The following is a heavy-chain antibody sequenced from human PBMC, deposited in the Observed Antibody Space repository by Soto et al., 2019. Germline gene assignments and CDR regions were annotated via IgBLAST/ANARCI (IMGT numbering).Heavy chain of an antibody. J-gene: IGHJ4*02. CDR1: GGSFTSNNW. CDR3: ASRDPGTSVDY. CDR2: IYRTGST. V-gene: IGHV4-4*02. D-gene: IGHD1-7*01. Sequence: XETLSLTCAVSGGSFTSNNWWTWVRQPPGQGLEWIGEIYRTGSTNYNPSLKSRVTISLDKSENQFSLKVTSLTAADTAVYYCASRDPGTSVDYWGQGTLVTVSS.